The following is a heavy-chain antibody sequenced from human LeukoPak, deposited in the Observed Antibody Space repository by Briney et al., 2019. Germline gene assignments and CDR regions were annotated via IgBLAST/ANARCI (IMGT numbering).Heavy chain of an antibody. CDR3: AREPPGY. CDR1: GGSVTSGNYS. V-gene: IGHV4-61*02. CDR2: IYTNGGA. J-gene: IGHJ4*02. Sequence: SETLSLTCTVSGGSVTSGNYSWNWIRQPAGKGLEWIGRIYTNGGASYNPSLKSRVTISIDASKNQFSLKLSSVTAADTAVYYCAREPPGYWGQGILVTVSS.